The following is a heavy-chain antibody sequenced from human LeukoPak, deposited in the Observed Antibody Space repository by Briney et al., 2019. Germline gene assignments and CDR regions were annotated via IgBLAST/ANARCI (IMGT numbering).Heavy chain of an antibody. CDR1: GGSISSSSYY. Sequence: PSETLSLTCTVSGGSISSSSYYWGWIRQPPGKGLEWIGSIYYSGSTYYNPSLKSRVTISVDTSKNQFSLKLSSVTAADTAVYYCARERGSSQLRYFDWLGRRDYNDAFDIWGQGTMVTVSS. V-gene: IGHV4-39*07. D-gene: IGHD3-9*01. CDR3: ARERGSSQLRYFDWLGRRDYNDAFDI. CDR2: IYYSGST. J-gene: IGHJ3*02.